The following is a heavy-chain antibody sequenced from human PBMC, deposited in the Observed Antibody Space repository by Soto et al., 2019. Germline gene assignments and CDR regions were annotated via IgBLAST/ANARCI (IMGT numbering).Heavy chain of an antibody. Sequence: GASVKVSCKASGYTFTSYYMHWVRQAPGQGLEWMGIINPNGGSTSYAQKFQGRVTMTRDTSTSTVYMDVSSLRSEDTAVYYCARGRGSGWPFEYWGQGTLVTVSS. D-gene: IGHD6-19*01. V-gene: IGHV1-46*03. J-gene: IGHJ4*02. CDR1: GYTFTSYY. CDR3: ARGRGSGWPFEY. CDR2: INPNGGST.